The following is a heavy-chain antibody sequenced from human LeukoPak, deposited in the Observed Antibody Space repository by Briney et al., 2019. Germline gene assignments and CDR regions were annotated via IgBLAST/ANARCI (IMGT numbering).Heavy chain of an antibody. J-gene: IGHJ4*02. V-gene: IGHV3-23*01. CDR3: AKSPSKGSSWYQNDY. CDR1: GFGFSTSW. CDR2: ISGSGGST. D-gene: IGHD6-13*01. Sequence: HSGGSLRLSCAASGFGFSTSWMSWVRQAPGKGLEWVSAISGSGGSTYYADSVKGRFTISRDNSKNTLYLQMNSLRAEDTAVYYCAKSPSKGSSWYQNDYWGQGTLVTVSS.